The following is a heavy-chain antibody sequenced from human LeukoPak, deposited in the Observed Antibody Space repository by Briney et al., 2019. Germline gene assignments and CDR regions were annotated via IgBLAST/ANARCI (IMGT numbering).Heavy chain of an antibody. CDR1: GFIFGSYD. CDR2: IHSPGAT. Sequence: GGCLRLSWAVAGFIFGSYDIDWVRQATGRGLGWVSAIHSPGATDYAGSVQRRVTIYRDNAENSVYLQLNSLRAGDTAVYYCVRGQCSSSGSSTSVSGLDVWGQGTVVTVFS. D-gene: IGHD6-6*01. V-gene: IGHV3-13*01. CDR3: VRGQCSSSGSSTSVSGLDV. J-gene: IGHJ3*01.